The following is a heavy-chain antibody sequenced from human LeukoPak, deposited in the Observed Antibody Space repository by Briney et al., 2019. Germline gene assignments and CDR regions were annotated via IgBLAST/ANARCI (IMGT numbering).Heavy chain of an antibody. CDR2: IYYSGST. CDR1: GGSISSSSYY. D-gene: IGHD6-13*01. Sequence: PSETLSLTCTVSGGSISSSSYYWGWIRQPPGKGREWLGSIYYSGSTYYNPSLKSRVTISVDTSKNQFSLKLSSVTAADAAVYYCATHSSSWRTVGFDYWGQGTLVTVSS. V-gene: IGHV4-39*01. CDR3: ATHSSSWRTVGFDY. J-gene: IGHJ4*02.